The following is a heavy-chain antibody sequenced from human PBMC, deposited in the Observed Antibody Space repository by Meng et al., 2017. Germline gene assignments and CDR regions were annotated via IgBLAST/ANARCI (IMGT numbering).Heavy chain of an antibody. CDR2: ISSSSSYI. V-gene: IGHV3-21*01. J-gene: IGHJ3*02. CDR3: ARDIRSGYLNFHAFDI. Sequence: GESLKISCAASGFTFSSYSMNWVRQAPGKGLEWVSSISSSSSYIYYADSVKGRFTISRDNAKNSLYLQMNSLRAEDTAVYYCARDIRSGYLNFHAFDIWGQGTMVTVSS. CDR1: GFTFSSYS. D-gene: IGHD3-22*01.